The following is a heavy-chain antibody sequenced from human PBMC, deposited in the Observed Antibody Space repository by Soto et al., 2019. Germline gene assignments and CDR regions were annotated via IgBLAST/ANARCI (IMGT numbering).Heavy chain of an antibody. Sequence: GASVKVSCKASGYTFTSYGISWVRQAPGQGLEWMGWISAYNGNTNYAQKLQGRVTMTTDTSTSTAYMELRSLRSDDTAVYYCAIDNILTGYYEYTDMYYFDYWGQGTLVTVSS. CDR3: AIDNILTGYYEYTDMYYFDY. CDR1: GYTFTSYG. V-gene: IGHV1-18*01. D-gene: IGHD3-9*01. CDR2: ISAYNGNT. J-gene: IGHJ4*02.